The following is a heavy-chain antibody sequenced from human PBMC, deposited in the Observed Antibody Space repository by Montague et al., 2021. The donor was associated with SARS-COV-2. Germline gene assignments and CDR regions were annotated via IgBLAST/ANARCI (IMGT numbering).Heavy chain of an antibody. V-gene: IGHV4-34*01. Sequence: SETLSLTCAVYGGSFNDYYWSWIRQPPGKGLEWIGQINHSGSTNYNPSLQNRVTISVDTSKNQFSLKLRSMTAADTAMYYCARGRVRITMILVVIGYSYYFDYWGQGTLVTVSS. CDR3: ARGRVRITMILVVIGYSYYFDY. D-gene: IGHD3-22*01. CDR2: INHSGST. J-gene: IGHJ4*02. CDR1: GGSFNDYY.